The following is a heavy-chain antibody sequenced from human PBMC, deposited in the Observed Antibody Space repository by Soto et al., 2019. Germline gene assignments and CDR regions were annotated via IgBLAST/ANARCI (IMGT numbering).Heavy chain of an antibody. CDR2: MNEDGGTT. Sequence: GGSLRLSCAASGFDFSTYGMHWVRQAPGKGLVWVSRMNEDGGTTDYADSVKGRFTISRDNAKNTLYLQMNSLRVEDTAVYYCASDLSGRADVWGQGTTVTVSS. D-gene: IGHD3-10*01. CDR1: GFDFSTYG. CDR3: ASDLSGRADV. J-gene: IGHJ6*02. V-gene: IGHV3-74*01.